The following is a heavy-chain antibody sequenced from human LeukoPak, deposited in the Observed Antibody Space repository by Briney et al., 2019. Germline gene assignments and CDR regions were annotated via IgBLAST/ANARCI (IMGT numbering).Heavy chain of an antibody. CDR3: ARELFGGRDYDYVSWFDP. J-gene: IGHJ5*02. V-gene: IGHV1-2*02. D-gene: IGHD3-16*01. Sequence: GASVKVSCKASGYTFTGYYMHWVRQAPGQGLEWMGWINPNSGGTNYAQKFQGRVTMTRDTSISTAYMELSRLRSDDTAVYYCARELFGGRDYDYVSWFDPWGQGTLVTVSS. CDR2: INPNSGGT. CDR1: GYTFTGYY.